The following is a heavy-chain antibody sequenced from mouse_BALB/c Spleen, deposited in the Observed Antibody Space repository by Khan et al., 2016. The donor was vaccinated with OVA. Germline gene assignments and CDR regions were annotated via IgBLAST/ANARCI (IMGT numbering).Heavy chain of an antibody. J-gene: IGHJ2*01. CDR3: ARDGNYFDY. CDR2: IYYSGTT. CDR1: GYSIISGYS. V-gene: IGHV3-1*02. Sequence: EVKLLESGPDLVKPSQSPSLTCTVTGYSIISGYSWHWIRQFPGNRLEWMGYIYYSGTTNYNPTLKSRISITRDTSKNQFFLQLKSVTAEDTATYYCARDGNYFDYWGQGTTLTVSS.